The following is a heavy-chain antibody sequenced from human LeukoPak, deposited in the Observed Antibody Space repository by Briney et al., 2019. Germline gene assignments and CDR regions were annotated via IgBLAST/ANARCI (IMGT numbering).Heavy chain of an antibody. Sequence: PSETLSLTCTVSGYSISSGYYWGWIRQPPGKGLEWIGSIYHSGSTYYNPSLKSRVTISVDTSKNQFSLKLSSVTAADTAVYYCARSDYGDLAAFDIWGQGTMATVSS. CDR2: IYHSGST. J-gene: IGHJ3*02. CDR3: ARSDYGDLAAFDI. V-gene: IGHV4-38-2*02. D-gene: IGHD4-17*01. CDR1: GYSISSGYY.